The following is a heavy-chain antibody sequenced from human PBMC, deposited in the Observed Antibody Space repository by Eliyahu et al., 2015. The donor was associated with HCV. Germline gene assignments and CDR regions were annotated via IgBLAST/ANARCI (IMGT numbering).Heavy chain of an antibody. V-gene: IGHV3-49*05. D-gene: IGHD2-2*01. J-gene: IGHJ4*02. Sequence: EVQVVESGGGLVNPGRSLRLSCRNSGFTFRXCAVSWFRQAPGKGLEWVGFIRSEAYGGTADYAASVRGRFTISRDDSESIAYLQMNSLTSEDTAVYYCTRVGGCSSRSCYADYWGQGTLVTVSS. CDR2: IRSEAYGGTA. CDR1: GFTFRXCA. CDR3: TRVGGCSSRSCYADY.